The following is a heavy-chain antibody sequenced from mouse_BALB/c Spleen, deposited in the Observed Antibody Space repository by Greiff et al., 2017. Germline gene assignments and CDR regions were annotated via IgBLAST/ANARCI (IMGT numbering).Heavy chain of an antibody. CDR2: IYPGNVNT. V-gene: IGHV1S56*01. CDR1: GYTFTSYY. D-gene: IGHD4-1*01. J-gene: IGHJ4*01. CDR3: ARKDWDYAMDY. Sequence: VQLQQSGPELVKPGASVRISCKASGYTFTSYYIHWVKQRPGQGLEWIGWIYPGNVNTKYNEKFKGKATLTADKSSSTAYMQLSSLTSEDSAVYFCARKDWDYAMDYWGQGTSVIVSS.